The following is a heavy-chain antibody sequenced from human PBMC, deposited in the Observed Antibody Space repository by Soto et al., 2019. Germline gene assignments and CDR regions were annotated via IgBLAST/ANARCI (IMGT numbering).Heavy chain of an antibody. CDR2: IWYDGSNK. V-gene: IGHV3-33*01. CDR3: ARELLWFGENYYYYYGMDV. D-gene: IGHD3-10*01. J-gene: IGHJ6*02. Sequence: GGSLRLSCAASGFTFSSYGMHWVRQAPGKGLEWVAVIWYDGSNKYYADSVKGRFTISRDNSKNTLYLQMNSLRAEDTAVYYCARELLWFGENYYYYYGMDVWGQGTTVTVSS. CDR1: GFTFSSYG.